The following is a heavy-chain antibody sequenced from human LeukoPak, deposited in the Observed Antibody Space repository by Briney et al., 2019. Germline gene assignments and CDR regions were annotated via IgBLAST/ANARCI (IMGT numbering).Heavy chain of an antibody. D-gene: IGHD5-12*01. Sequence: PGGSLRLSCAASGFTFSDYYMSWIRQAPGKGLEWVSYISSSGSTIYYADSVKGRFTISRDNAKNSPYLQMNSLRAEDTAVYYCARGPVDSLNWFDPWGQGTLVTVSS. V-gene: IGHV3-11*01. CDR2: ISSSGSTI. J-gene: IGHJ5*02. CDR1: GFTFSDYY. CDR3: ARGPVDSLNWFDP.